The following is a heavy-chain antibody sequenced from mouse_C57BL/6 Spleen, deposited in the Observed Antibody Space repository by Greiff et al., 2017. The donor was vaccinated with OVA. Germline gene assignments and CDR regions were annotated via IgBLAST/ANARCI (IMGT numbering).Heavy chain of an antibody. CDR2: ISYDGSN. CDR3: ASITTVVNYAMDY. D-gene: IGHD1-1*01. Sequence: DVQLQESGPGLVKPSQSLSLTCTVTGYSFTSCYYWYWIRQFPGNKLEWMGYISYDGSNNYNPTLKNRITITRDTSKNQFFLKFNSVTTEDTATYYCASITTVVNYAMDYWGQGTSVTVSS. V-gene: IGHV3-6*01. J-gene: IGHJ4*01. CDR1: GYSFTSCYY.